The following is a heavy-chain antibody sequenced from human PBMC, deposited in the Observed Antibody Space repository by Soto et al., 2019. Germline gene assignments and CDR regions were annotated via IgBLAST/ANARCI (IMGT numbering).Heavy chain of an antibody. J-gene: IGHJ4*02. CDR3: ASIKARDFWSGYYTENTTPFFDY. V-gene: IGHV3-23*01. CDR2: IIGSGGST. D-gene: IGHD3-3*01. Sequence: PGGSLRLSCSASGFAFSSYAMIWVRQAPGKWLEWVSAIIGSGGSTYYADSVKGRFTISRDNSKNTLYLQMNSLRAEDTAVYYCASIKARDFWSGYYTENTTPFFDYWGQGTLVTVSS. CDR1: GFAFSSYA.